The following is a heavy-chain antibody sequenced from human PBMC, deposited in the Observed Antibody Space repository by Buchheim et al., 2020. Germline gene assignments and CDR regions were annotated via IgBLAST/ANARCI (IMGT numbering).Heavy chain of an antibody. V-gene: IGHV4-4*02. CDR3: ARNSLGAGTNTYFES. CDR2: VYHSGTN. D-gene: IGHD1-7*01. Sequence: QVHLQESGPGLVKPSGTLSLTCAVSGGSIISSNWWSWVRQPPGKGREWIGEVYHSGTNNYNSSLESRVTISVGKSKTHFSLEVNSVTAADTAIYYCARNSLGAGTNTYFESWGQGTL. J-gene: IGHJ4*02. CDR1: GGSIISSNW.